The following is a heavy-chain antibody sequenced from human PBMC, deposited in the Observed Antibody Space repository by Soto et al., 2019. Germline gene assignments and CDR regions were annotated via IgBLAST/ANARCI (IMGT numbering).Heavy chain of an antibody. D-gene: IGHD3-22*01. CDR1: GFTFSNAW. V-gene: IGHV3-15*01. CDR3: TTGIVVVFPFGMDV. J-gene: IGHJ6*02. Sequence: PGGSLRLSCAASGFTFSNAWMSWVRQAPGKGLEWVGRIKRKTDGGTTDYAAPVKGRFTISRDDSKNTLYLQMNSLKTEDTAVYYCTTGIVVVFPFGMDVWGQGTMVTVSS. CDR2: IKRKTDGGTT.